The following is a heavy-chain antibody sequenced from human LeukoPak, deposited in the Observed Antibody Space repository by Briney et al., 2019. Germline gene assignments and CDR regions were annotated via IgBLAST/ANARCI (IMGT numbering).Heavy chain of an antibody. CDR2: ISRGSIT. D-gene: IGHD4-17*01. V-gene: IGHV3-23*01. CDR3: GKGGIYGDSGDY. Sequence: GGALRLSCVASGFILGKHAMSWVRQVPGKGLEWVSGISRGSITYYSNSVKGRFTISKNNSRATLFLQMNSLRAEDTAVYYCGKGGIYGDSGDYGGQGPPVSVSS. CDR1: GFILGKHA. J-gene: IGHJ4*02.